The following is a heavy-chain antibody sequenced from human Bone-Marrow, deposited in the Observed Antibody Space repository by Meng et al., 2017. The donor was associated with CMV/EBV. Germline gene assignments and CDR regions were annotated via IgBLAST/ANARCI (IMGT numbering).Heavy chain of an antibody. J-gene: IGHJ6*02. CDR3: AKEGASSSSRGYYYYGMDV. CDR2: IDWNGGRT. Sequence: GGSLRLSCAASGFTFHDHGMSWVRLVPGKGLEWVGGIDWNGGRTGYADSVKGRFTISRDNSKNTLYLQMNSLRAEDTAVYYCAKEGASSSSRGYYYYGMDVWGQGTTVTVSS. D-gene: IGHD6-6*01. CDR1: GFTFHDHG. V-gene: IGHV3-20*04.